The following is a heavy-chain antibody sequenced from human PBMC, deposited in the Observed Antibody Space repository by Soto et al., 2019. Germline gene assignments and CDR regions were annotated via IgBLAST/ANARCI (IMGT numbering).Heavy chain of an antibody. Sequence: QVQLQESGPGLVKPSQTLSLTCTVSGGSISSGGYYWSWIRQHPGKGLEWIGYIYYSGSTYYNPSLKSRVTISVDTSKKEFALKLSSVTAADTAVYYCARGRTSSPTPGDYWGQGTLVTVSS. CDR3: ARGRTSSPTPGDY. CDR2: IYYSGST. CDR1: GGSISSGGYY. J-gene: IGHJ4*02. V-gene: IGHV4-31*03. D-gene: IGHD2-2*01.